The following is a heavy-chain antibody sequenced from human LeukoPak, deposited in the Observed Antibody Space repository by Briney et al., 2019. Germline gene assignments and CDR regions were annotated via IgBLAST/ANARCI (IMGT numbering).Heavy chain of an antibody. D-gene: IGHD6-6*01. CDR2: IKQDGSEK. Sequence: GGSLRLSCAASGFTFISYWMSWVRQAPGKGLEWVANIKQDGSEKYYVDSVKGRFTISRDNAKNSLYLQMNSLRAEDTAAYYCARADSSIAARLSRSSIFNYYYYMDVWGKGTTVTVSS. V-gene: IGHV3-7*01. CDR1: GFTFISYW. J-gene: IGHJ6*03. CDR3: ARADSSIAARLSRSSIFNYYYYMDV.